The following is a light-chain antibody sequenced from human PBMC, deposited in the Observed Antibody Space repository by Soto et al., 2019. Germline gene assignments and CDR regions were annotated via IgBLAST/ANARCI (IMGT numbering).Light chain of an antibody. Sequence: EIVMTQSPANLSVSPGERATLSCLASHSVSSNLAWYQQKPCQAPRLLIYGASTRATGIPARFSGSGSGTEFTLTISSLQSEDCAVYYCQQYNNWPCTFGQGTKVESK. V-gene: IGKV3-15*01. CDR2: GAS. CDR1: HSVSSN. CDR3: QQYNNWPCT. J-gene: IGKJ1*01.